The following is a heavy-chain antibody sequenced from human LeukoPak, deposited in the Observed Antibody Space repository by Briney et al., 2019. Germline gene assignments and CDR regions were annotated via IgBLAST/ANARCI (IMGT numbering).Heavy chain of an antibody. D-gene: IGHD3-16*02. CDR3: ARTVGHHEPFGGVIAYFDY. Sequence: GGSLRLSCAASGFTFSSYWMSWVRQAPGKGLEWVANIKQDGSEKYYVDSVKGRFTISRDNAKNSLYLQMNSLRAEDTAVYYCARTVGHHEPFGGVIAYFDYWGQGTLVTVSS. CDR1: GFTFSSYW. J-gene: IGHJ4*02. V-gene: IGHV3-7*01. CDR2: IKQDGSEK.